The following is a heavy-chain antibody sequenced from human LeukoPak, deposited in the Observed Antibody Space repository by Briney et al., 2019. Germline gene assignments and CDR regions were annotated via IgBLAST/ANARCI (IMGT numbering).Heavy chain of an antibody. V-gene: IGHV4-30-4*02. CDR3: ARERGVIAALYYFDY. J-gene: IGHJ4*02. CDR1: GGSISSGDYY. D-gene: IGHD6-13*01. CDR2: IYYSGST. Sequence: SETLSLTCTVSGGSISSGDYYWSWIRQPPGKGLEWIGYIYYSGSTYYNPSLKSRVTISVDTSKNQFSLKLNSVTAADTAVYYCARERGVIAALYYFDYWGQGILVTVSS.